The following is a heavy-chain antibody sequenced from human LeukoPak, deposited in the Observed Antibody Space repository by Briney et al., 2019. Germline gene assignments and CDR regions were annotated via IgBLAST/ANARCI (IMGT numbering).Heavy chain of an antibody. V-gene: IGHV3-66*01. CDR1: GFTVSSNF. CDR2: INSGGTT. D-gene: IGHD1-14*01. Sequence: GGSLRLSCAASGFTVSSNFMSWVRQAPGKGLEWASVINSGGTTYYADSVKGRFTISRDNSKNTLYLQMDSLRAEDTAVYYCARYAGSDWGQGTLVTVSS. CDR3: ARYAGSD. J-gene: IGHJ4*02.